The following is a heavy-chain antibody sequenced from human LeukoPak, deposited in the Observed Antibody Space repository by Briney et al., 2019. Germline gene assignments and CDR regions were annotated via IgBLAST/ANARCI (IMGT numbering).Heavy chain of an antibody. CDR3: ARGSLQLLFSSYYYYMDV. CDR2: IYYSGST. CDR1: GGSISSYY. J-gene: IGHJ6*03. V-gene: IGHV4-59*01. Sequence: SETLSPTCTVSGGSISSYYWSWIRQPPGKGLKWIGYIYYSGSTNYNPSLKSRVTISVDTSKNQFSLKLSSVTAADTAVYFCARGSLQLLFSSYYYYMDVWGKGTTVTVSS. D-gene: IGHD2-2*01.